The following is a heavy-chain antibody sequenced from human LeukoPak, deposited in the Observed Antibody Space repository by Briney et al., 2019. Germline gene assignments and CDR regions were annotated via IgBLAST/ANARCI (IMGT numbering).Heavy chain of an antibody. CDR1: GGSISSYF. J-gene: IGHJ5*02. CDR2: IYTNEST. CDR3: ARQGHYYASSGFHWSDP. V-gene: IGHV4-4*08. Sequence: PSETLSLTCTVSGGSISSYFWSWIRQSPGKGLEGIGYIYTNESTNYKSSLKSRVSISVDPSKNQLFLKLRSVTAADTAVYYCARQGHYYASSGFHWSDPWGQGTLVTVSS. D-gene: IGHD3-22*01.